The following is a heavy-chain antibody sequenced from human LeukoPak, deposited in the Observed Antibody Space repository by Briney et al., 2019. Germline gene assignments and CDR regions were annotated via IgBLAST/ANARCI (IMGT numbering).Heavy chain of an antibody. CDR1: GGTFSSYA. V-gene: IGHV1-69*13. Sequence: SVKVSCKASGGTFSSYAISWVRQAPGQGLEWMGGIIPIFGTANYAQKFQGRVTITADESTSTAYMELSSLRSEDTAVYYCARALDLDYYDSSGYYFDYWGQGTLVTVSP. J-gene: IGHJ4*02. CDR2: IIPIFGTA. CDR3: ARALDLDYYDSSGYYFDY. D-gene: IGHD3-22*01.